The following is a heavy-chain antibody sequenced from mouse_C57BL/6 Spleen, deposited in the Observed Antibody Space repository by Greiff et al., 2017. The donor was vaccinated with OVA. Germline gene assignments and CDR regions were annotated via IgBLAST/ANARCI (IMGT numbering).Heavy chain of an antibody. CDR2: INPNNGGT. J-gene: IGHJ3*01. D-gene: IGHD3-3*01. Sequence: VQLQQSGPELVKPGASVEISCKASGYTFTDYYMNWVKQSHGKSLEWIGDINPNNGGTSYNQKFKGKATLTVDKSSSTAYMELRSLTSEYTAVYYCARGSLGQGFAYWGQGTLVTVSA. CDR1: GYTFTDYY. CDR3: ARGSLGQGFAY. V-gene: IGHV1-26*01.